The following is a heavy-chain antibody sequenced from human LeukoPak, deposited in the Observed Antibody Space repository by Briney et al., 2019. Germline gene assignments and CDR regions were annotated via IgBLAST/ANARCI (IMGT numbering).Heavy chain of an antibody. Sequence: ASVKVSCKASGYTFTSYYMHWVRQAPGQGLEWMGIINPSGGSTSYAQKFQGRVTMTRDMSTSTVYMELSSLRSEDTAVYYCARGGVVVVVAATHRTQPADYWGQGTLVTVSS. CDR3: ARGGVVVVVAATHRTQPADY. D-gene: IGHD2-15*01. V-gene: IGHV1-46*01. CDR2: INPSGGST. CDR1: GYTFTSYY. J-gene: IGHJ4*02.